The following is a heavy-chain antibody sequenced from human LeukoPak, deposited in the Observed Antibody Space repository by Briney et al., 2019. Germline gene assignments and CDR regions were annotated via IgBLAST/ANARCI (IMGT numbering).Heavy chain of an antibody. CDR2: IYYSGST. J-gene: IGHJ6*03. Sequence: SETLSLTCTVSGGSISSYYWSWIRQTPGKGLEWIGYIYYSGSTNYNPSLKSRVTISVDTSKNQFSLKLSSVTAADTAVYYCARSSSGWRPYYYYYMDVWGKGTTVTVSS. V-gene: IGHV4-59*01. D-gene: IGHD6-19*01. CDR1: GGSISSYY. CDR3: ARSSSGWRPYYYYYMDV.